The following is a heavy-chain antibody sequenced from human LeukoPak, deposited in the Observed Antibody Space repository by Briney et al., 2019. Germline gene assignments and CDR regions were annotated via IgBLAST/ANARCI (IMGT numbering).Heavy chain of an antibody. CDR2: INWEASYM. Sequence: GGSLRLSCAASRSTFSSLDFNWVRQAPGKGLEWVASINWEASYMFYADSVRGRFTISRDDAKNSLYLQMNGLRAEDTAVYYCGMRGLTFDWGQGTLVTVSS. D-gene: IGHD5-12*01. CDR1: RSTFSSLD. J-gene: IGHJ4*02. CDR3: GMRGLTFD. V-gene: IGHV3-21*01.